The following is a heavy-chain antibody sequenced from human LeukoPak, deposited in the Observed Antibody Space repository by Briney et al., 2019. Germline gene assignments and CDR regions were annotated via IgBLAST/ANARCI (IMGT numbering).Heavy chain of an antibody. D-gene: IGHD5-24*01. J-gene: IGHJ4*02. V-gene: IGHV3-23*01. CDR1: GFTFSSYA. CDR2: ISGSGGST. Sequence: GGSLRLSCAASGFTFSSYAMSWVRQAPGKGLEWVSAISGSGGSTYYADSVKGRFTISRDNSKNTLYLQMNSLRAEDTAVYYCAKTPLWEMASISGYFDYWGQGTLVTVSS. CDR3: AKTPLWEMASISGYFDY.